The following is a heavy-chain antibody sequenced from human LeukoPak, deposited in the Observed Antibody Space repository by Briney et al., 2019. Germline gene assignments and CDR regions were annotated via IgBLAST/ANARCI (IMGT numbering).Heavy chain of an antibody. D-gene: IGHD3-3*01. V-gene: IGHV1-2*02. CDR1: GYTFAGHF. CDR2: IDPRSGGT. J-gene: IGHJ5*02. Sequence: GASVKVSCKASGYTFAGHFIHWIRPAPGQGLEWMGGIDPRSGGTDYAQQFQGRITMSRDTSVNTVYVELSRLKYDDTAIYYCARVAISAVINAWFDPWGQGTLVSVFS. CDR3: ARVAISAVINAWFDP.